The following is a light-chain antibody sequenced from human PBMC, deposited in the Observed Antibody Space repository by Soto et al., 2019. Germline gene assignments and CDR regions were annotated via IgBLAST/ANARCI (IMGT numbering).Light chain of an antibody. CDR1: QPIGSDF. J-gene: IGKJ5*01. CDR2: GAS. V-gene: IGKV3-20*01. Sequence: EIVLTQSPGTLSLSPGERATLSCRASQPIGSDFLAWYQQKPGQAPGLLIYGASRRATGIPDRFSGSGSGTDFTLTISRLEPEDFAVYFCQHYGNSPPITFGRGTRLDI. CDR3: QHYGNSPPIT.